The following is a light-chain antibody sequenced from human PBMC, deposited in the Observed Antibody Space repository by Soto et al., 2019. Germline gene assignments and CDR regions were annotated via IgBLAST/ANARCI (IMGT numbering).Light chain of an antibody. J-gene: IGKJ1*01. Sequence: EIVLTQSPGTLSLSPGERATLSCRASQSVSSSYLAWYQQKPGQAPRLLIYGASSRATGIPDRFSGSGSGTEFTLTISRLEPEDFAVYYCQQYGPTFGQGTKVDIK. V-gene: IGKV3-20*01. CDR2: GAS. CDR3: QQYGPT. CDR1: QSVSSSY.